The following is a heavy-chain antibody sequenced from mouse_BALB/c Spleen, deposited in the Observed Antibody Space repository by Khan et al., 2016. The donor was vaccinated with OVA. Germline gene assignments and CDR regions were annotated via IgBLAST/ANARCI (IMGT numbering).Heavy chain of an antibody. V-gene: IGHV3-6*02. Sequence: EVQLQESGPGLVKPSQSLSLTCSVTGYSITSGYFWNWIRQFPGNNLEWLGYIRYDGDSNYNPSLKNRISITRDTSKNQFFLTLNSVPPEDTATXYCARGGSSGPAWFAYWGQGTLVTVSA. J-gene: IGHJ3*01. CDR3: ARGGSSGPAWFAY. CDR1: GYSITSGYF. D-gene: IGHD3-1*01. CDR2: IRYDGDS.